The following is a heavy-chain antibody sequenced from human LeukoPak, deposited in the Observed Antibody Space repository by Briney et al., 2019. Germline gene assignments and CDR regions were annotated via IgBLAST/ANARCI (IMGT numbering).Heavy chain of an antibody. CDR3: ARGWGSSSWYVAFDI. V-gene: IGHV4-38-2*02. D-gene: IGHD6-13*01. CDR2: IYHSGST. CDR1: GYSISSGYY. Sequence: SETLSLTCTVSGYSISSGYYWGWIRQPPGKGLEWIGNIYHSGSTYYNPSLKSRVTISVDTSKNQFSLKLSSVTAADTAVYYCARGWGSSSWYVAFDIWGQGTMVTVSS. J-gene: IGHJ3*02.